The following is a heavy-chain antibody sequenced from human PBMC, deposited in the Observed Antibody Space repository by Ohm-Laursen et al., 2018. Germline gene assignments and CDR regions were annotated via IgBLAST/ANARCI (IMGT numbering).Heavy chain of an antibody. Sequence: SLRLSCAASGFTFSSYGMHWVRQAPGKGLEWVAVISYDGSNKYYADSVKGRFTISRDNSKNTLYLQMNSLRSEDTAVYYCARRGNTYGPYYGMDVWGQGTTVTVSS. CDR3: ARRGNTYGPYYGMDV. J-gene: IGHJ6*02. V-gene: IGHV3-30*03. D-gene: IGHD5-18*01. CDR2: ISYDGSNK. CDR1: GFTFSSYG.